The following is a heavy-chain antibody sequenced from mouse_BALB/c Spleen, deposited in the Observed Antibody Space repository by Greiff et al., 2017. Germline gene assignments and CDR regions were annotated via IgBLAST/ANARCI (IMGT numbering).Heavy chain of an antibody. D-gene: IGHD2-3*01. CDR3: ARIYDGYYRAY. CDR2: IDPENGDT. Sequence: VQLQQSGAELVRSGASVKLSCTASGFNIKDYYMHWVKQRPDQGLEWIGWIDPENGDTIYDPKFQGKASITADTSSNTAYLQLSSLTSEDTAVYYCARIYDGYYRAYWGQGTLVTVSA. J-gene: IGHJ3*01. V-gene: IGHV14-1*02. CDR1: GFNIKDYY.